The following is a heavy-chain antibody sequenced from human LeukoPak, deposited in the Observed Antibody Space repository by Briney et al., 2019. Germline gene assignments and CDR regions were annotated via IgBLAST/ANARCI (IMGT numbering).Heavy chain of an antibody. Sequence: ASVKVSCKASGGTFSSYAISWVRQAPGQGLEWMGGIIPIFGTANYAQKFQGRVTITTDESTSTAYMELSSLRSEDTAVYYCARVGTLGYCSGGSCYSGSFGYWGQGTLVTVSS. V-gene: IGHV1-69*05. CDR2: IIPIFGTA. CDR1: GGTFSSYA. CDR3: ARVGTLGYCSGGSCYSGSFGY. J-gene: IGHJ4*02. D-gene: IGHD2-15*01.